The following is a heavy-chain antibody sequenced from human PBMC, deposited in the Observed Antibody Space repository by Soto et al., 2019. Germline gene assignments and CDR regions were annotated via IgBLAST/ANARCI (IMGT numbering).Heavy chain of an antibody. CDR3: AKDVEVRGRSCYDY. V-gene: IGHV3-23*01. D-gene: IGHD2-15*01. Sequence: GGSLRLYCAASGFTFSSYAMSWVRQAPGKGLEWVSAISGSGGSTYYADSVKGRFTISRDNSKNTLYLQMNSLRAEDTAVYYCAKDVEVRGRSCYDYWGQGTLVTVSS. CDR2: ISGSGGST. CDR1: GFTFSSYA. J-gene: IGHJ4*02.